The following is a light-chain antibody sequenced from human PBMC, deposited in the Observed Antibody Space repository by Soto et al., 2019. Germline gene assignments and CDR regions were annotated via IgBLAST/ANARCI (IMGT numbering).Light chain of an antibody. CDR3: QQYDNRPFT. V-gene: IGKV1-33*01. J-gene: IGKJ2*01. Sequence: IQMTQSPSSLSASVGDRVTITCQASRDIDNYLNWYQQKPGKAPNFLIYYASNLQTGVPLRFSGSRSGTDFTLTISSLQPEDIGTYYCQQYDNRPFTFGQGTKLEIK. CDR1: RDIDNY. CDR2: YAS.